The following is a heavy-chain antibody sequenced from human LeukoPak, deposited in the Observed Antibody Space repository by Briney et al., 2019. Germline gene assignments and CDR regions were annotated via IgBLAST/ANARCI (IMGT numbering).Heavy chain of an antibody. Sequence: PGGSLRLSCAASGFTFSTYAMSWVRQAPGKGLEWVSAISGSGGSTYYADSVKGRFTISRDNSKNTLYLQMNSLRAEDTALYYCAKDMGASSGYYPFDYWGQGTLVTVSS. V-gene: IGHV3-23*01. CDR3: AKDMGASSGYYPFDY. J-gene: IGHJ4*02. D-gene: IGHD3-22*01. CDR1: GFTFSTYA. CDR2: ISGSGGST.